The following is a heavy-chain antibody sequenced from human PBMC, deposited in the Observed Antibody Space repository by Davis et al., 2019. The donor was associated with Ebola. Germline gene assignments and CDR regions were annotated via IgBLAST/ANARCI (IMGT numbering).Heavy chain of an antibody. CDR3: TKRGYCSGGSCYLLDY. J-gene: IGHJ4*02. V-gene: IGHV3-15*01. CDR2: IKSKTDGGTT. CDR1: GFSFSNAC. D-gene: IGHD2-15*01. Sequence: GESLKISCAASGFSFSNACMSWVRQAPGKGLEWVGRIKSKTDGGTTDYAAPVKGRFTISRDDSKNTLYLQINSLKTEDTAVYYCTKRGYCSGGSCYLLDYWGQGTLVTVSS.